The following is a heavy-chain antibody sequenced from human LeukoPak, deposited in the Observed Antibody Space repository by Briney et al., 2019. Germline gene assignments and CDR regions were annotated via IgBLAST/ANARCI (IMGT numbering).Heavy chain of an antibody. J-gene: IGHJ6*03. CDR2: IIPIFGTA. CDR1: GGSFSSYT. V-gene: IGHV1-69*08. Sequence: SVKVSCKASGGSFSSYTITWVRQAPGQGLEWMGRIIPIFGTANYAQEFQGRVTITADIPSNTAYMEVNSLTSDDTAAYFCAKQGGARLDYYMDVWGNGTTVTVSS. CDR3: AKQGGARLDYYMDV. D-gene: IGHD3-16*01.